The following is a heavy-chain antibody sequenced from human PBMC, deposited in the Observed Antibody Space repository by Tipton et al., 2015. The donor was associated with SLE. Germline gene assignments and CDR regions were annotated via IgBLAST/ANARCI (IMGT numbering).Heavy chain of an antibody. CDR3: ASSPLSSSWYVEADY. D-gene: IGHD6-13*01. Sequence: LRLSCAVSGYSISSGYYWGWIRQPPGKGLEWIGSIYHSGSTYYNPSLKSRVTISVDTSKNQFSLKLSSVTAADTAVYYCASSPLSSSWYVEADYWGQGTLVTVSS. J-gene: IGHJ4*02. CDR2: IYHSGST. CDR1: GYSISSGYY. V-gene: IGHV4-38-2*01.